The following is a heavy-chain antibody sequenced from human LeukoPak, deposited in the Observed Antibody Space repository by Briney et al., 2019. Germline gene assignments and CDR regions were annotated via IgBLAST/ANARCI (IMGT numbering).Heavy chain of an antibody. D-gene: IGHD3-22*01. CDR2: ISGSGGST. CDR3: AKDRSDYYDSSGYRNDAFDI. J-gene: IGHJ3*02. CDR1: GFTFSSYA. Sequence: GGSLRLSCAASGFTFSSYAMSWVRQAPGKGLEWVSAISGSGGSTYYADSVKGRFTISRDNAKNSLYLQMNSLRAEDTALYYCAKDRSDYYDSSGYRNDAFDIWGQGTMVTVSS. V-gene: IGHV3-23*01.